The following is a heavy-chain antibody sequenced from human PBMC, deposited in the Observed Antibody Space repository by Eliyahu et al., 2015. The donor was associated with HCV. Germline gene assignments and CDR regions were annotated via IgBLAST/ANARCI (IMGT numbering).Heavy chain of an antibody. J-gene: IGHJ4*02. CDR3: TRMVGAADFDL. CDR2: FYHSGAT. V-gene: IGHV4-38-2*02. CDR1: GFSISSAFF. D-gene: IGHD2-15*01. Sequence: QVQLQESGPGLVKPSETLSXTCTXSGFSISSAFFWGWIRQSPGQGLAWIGSFYHSGATYYSPSLKNRVTISVDTSKNQFSLKLTSVTAADTAVYYCTRMVGAADFDLWGQGALVTVSS.